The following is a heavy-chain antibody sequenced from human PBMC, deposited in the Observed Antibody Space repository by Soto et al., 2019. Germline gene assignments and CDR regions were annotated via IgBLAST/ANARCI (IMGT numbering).Heavy chain of an antibody. CDR1: GFTFDDYA. D-gene: IGHD3-3*01. Sequence: EVQLVESGGGLVQPGRSLRLYCAASGFTFDDYAMHWVRQAPGKGLEWVSGISWNSGSIGYADSVKGRFTISRDNAKNSLYLQMNSLSAEDTALYYCAVLNPYYYYMDVWGKGTTVTVSS. CDR3: AVLNPYYYYMDV. J-gene: IGHJ6*03. V-gene: IGHV3-9*01. CDR2: ISWNSGSI.